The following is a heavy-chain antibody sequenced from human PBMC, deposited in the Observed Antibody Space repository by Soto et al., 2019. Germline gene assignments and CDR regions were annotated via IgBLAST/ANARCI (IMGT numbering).Heavy chain of an antibody. CDR3: ARHFYYDSSFI. V-gene: IGHV4-39*01. J-gene: IGHJ3*02. Sequence: SETLSLTCTVSGGSISSYYWGWIRQPPGKGLEWIGSIYYSGSTYYNPSLKSRVTISVDTSKNQFSLKLSSVTAADTAVYYCARHFYYDSSFIWGQGTMVTVSS. CDR2: IYYSGST. CDR1: GGSISSYY. D-gene: IGHD3-22*01.